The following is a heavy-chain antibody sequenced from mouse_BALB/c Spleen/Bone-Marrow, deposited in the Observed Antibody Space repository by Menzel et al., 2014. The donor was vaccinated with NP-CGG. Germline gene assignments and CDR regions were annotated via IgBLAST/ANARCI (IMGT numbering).Heavy chain of an antibody. CDR3: ARQRNWDHYAMDY. V-gene: IGHV5-9-3*01. CDR2: ISTNDNYT. J-gene: IGHJ4*01. D-gene: IGHD4-1*01. Sequence: EVQGVESGGGLVKPGGSLKLSCAASGFTFSTCAMSWVRQTPEKRLEWVATISTNDNYTYYPDRVQGRFTISRDNAKNTLYLQMSSLRSEDTAMYYCARQRNWDHYAMDYWGQGTSVTVSS. CDR1: GFTFSTCA.